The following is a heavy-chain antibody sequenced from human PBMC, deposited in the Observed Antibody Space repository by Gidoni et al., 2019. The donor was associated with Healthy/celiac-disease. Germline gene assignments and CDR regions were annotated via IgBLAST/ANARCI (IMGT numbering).Heavy chain of an antibody. Sequence: QLQLQESGPGLVKPPETLSLTCTVSGGSISSSSYYWGWIRQPPGKGLEWIGSIYYSGSTYYNPALKSRVTISVDTSKNQFSLKLSSVTAADTAVYYCARHRGDYRQDWLPWGWFDPWGQGTLVTVSS. D-gene: IGHD3-9*01. J-gene: IGHJ5*02. V-gene: IGHV4-39*01. CDR3: ARHRGDYRQDWLPWGWFDP. CDR2: IYYSGST. CDR1: GGSISSSSYY.